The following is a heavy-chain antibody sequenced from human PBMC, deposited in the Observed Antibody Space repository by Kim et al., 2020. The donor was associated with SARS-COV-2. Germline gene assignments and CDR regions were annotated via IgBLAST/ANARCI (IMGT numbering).Heavy chain of an antibody. J-gene: IGHJ4*02. CDR2: ISSSSSYI. D-gene: IGHD3-22*01. CDR1: GFTFSSYS. V-gene: IGHV3-21*01. CDR3: ASPPGYYDSSGYP. Sequence: GGSLRLSCAASGFTFSSYSMNWVRQAPGKGLEWVSSISSSSSYIYYADSVKGRFTISRDNAKNSLYLQMNSLRAEDTAVYYCASPPGYYDSSGYPWGQGTLVTVSS.